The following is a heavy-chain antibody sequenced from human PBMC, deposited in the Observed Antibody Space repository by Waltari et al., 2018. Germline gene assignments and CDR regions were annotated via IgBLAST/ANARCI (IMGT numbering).Heavy chain of an antibody. Sequence: QVQLQESGPGLVKPSRTLSLPCSVSGGSITTPKFYWGWIRQPPGQALEWIGTISHSGATYTFPSLQRRVTLSRDTSKNQFSLTLGSVTASDTAVYYCAAYIGASVGTAAFDVWGQGTMVTVSS. D-gene: IGHD5-12*01. CDR1: GGSITTPKFY. J-gene: IGHJ3*01. V-gene: IGHV4-39*01. CDR2: ISHSGAT. CDR3: AAYIGASVGTAAFDV.